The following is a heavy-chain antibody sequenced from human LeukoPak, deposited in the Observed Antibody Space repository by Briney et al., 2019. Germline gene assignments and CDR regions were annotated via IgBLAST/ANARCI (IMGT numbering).Heavy chain of an antibody. J-gene: IGHJ6*02. CDR1: GYTFTGYY. CDR2: INPNSGGT. V-gene: IGHV1-2*02. Sequence: ASVKVSCKASGYTFTGYYMHWVRQAPGQGLGWMGWINPNSGGTNYAQKFQGRVTMTRDTSISTAYMELSRLRSDDTAVYYCARDSDCSSTSCYTGMDVWGQGTTVTVSS. CDR3: ARDSDCSSTSCYTGMDV. D-gene: IGHD2-2*02.